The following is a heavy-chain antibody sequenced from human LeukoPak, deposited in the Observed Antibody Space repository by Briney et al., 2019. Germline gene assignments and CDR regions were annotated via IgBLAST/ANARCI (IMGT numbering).Heavy chain of an antibody. D-gene: IGHD4-17*01. CDR2: IRSKAYGGTT. V-gene: IGHV3-49*03. Sequence: GGSLRLSCTASGFTFGDYAMSWFRQAPGKGLEWVGFIRSKAYGGTTEYAASVKGRFTISRDDSKSIAYLQMNSLKTEDTAVYYCTRDYGDYETYYYYYMDVWGKGTTVTVSS. CDR3: TRDYGDYETYYYYYMDV. J-gene: IGHJ6*03. CDR1: GFTFGDYA.